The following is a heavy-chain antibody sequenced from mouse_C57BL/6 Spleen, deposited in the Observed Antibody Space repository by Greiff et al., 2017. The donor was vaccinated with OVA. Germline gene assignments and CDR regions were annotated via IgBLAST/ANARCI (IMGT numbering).Heavy chain of an antibody. Sequence: VKLQESGAELARPGASVKMSCKASGYTFTSYTMHWVKQRPGQGLEWIGYINPSSGYTKYNQKFKDKATLTADKSSSTAYMQLSSLTSEDSAVYYCLYGKNFDYWGQGTTLTVSS. CDR2: INPSSGYT. D-gene: IGHD1-1*01. V-gene: IGHV1-4*01. CDR3: LYGKNFDY. J-gene: IGHJ2*01. CDR1: GYTFTSYT.